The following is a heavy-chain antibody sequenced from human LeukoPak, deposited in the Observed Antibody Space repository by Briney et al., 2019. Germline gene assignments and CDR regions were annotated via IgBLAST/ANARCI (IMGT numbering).Heavy chain of an antibody. CDR1: GFTFTNTA. Sequence: GGSLRLSCVASGFTFTNTARHWVCEAPGKGLERVSIISYEGSEKYYADSVKGRFTISRDNSRNTLYLQMNSLRPEDTAVYYCARGREAGNRRLAGDDYWGQGTLVIVSS. D-gene: IGHD3-10*01. CDR2: ISYEGSEK. CDR3: ARGREAGNRRLAGDDY. V-gene: IGHV3-30*11. J-gene: IGHJ4*02.